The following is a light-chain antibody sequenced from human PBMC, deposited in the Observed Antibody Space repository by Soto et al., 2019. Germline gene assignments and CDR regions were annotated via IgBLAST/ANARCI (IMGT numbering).Light chain of an antibody. V-gene: IGKV1-39*01. CDR1: QSVSNY. CDR2: FAS. J-gene: IGKJ1*01. CDR3: RQYNSYSEA. Sequence: IQMTQSPSSLSASVGDRVTITCRASQSVSNYLNWYQQKVGKAPQLLIYFASTLQKGVPSRFSGSGSGTEFTLTISSLQPDDFATYYCRQYNSYSEAFGQGTKVDIK.